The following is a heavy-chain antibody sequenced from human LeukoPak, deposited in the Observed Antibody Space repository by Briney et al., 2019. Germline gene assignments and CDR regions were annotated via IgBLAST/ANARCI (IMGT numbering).Heavy chain of an antibody. Sequence: PSETLSLTCTVSGGSIGSYYWSWIRQPPGRGLEWIGYVYDSGSTNYNPSLKSRVTISVDTSKNQFSLMLSSVTAADTALYYCTRDRGYYSWFDTWGQGTLVTVSS. V-gene: IGHV4-59*01. CDR3: TRDRGYYSWFDT. CDR2: VYDSGST. J-gene: IGHJ5*02. D-gene: IGHD3-3*01. CDR1: GGSIGSYY.